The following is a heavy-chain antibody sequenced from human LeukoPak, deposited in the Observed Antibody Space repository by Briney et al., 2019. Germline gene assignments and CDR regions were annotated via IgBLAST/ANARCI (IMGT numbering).Heavy chain of an antibody. J-gene: IGHJ5*02. CDR2: ISSSSSTI. D-gene: IGHD6-6*01. CDR1: GFTFSSYS. V-gene: IGHV3-48*01. CDR3: ARAGTIAARNWFDP. Sequence: GGSLRLSCAASGFTFSSYSMNWVRQAPGKGLEWVSYISSSSSTIYYADSVKGRFTISRDNAKNSLYLQMNSLRAEDTAVYYCARAGTIAARNWFDPWGQGTLVTVSS.